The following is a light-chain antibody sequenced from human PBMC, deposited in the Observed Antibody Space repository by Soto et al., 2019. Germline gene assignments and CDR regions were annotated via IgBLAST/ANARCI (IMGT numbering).Light chain of an antibody. V-gene: IGKV1-5*03. CDR2: KVS. Sequence: IEMTQSPSTLSASIGDRVTITCGASESISGWLAWYQQKPGKAPKLFIYKVSSLESGVPSRFSGSGSEAEFTLTIGSPQPDDFPTYYCQQHHTLSTFGQGTKVDIK. CDR3: QQHHTLST. CDR1: ESISGW. J-gene: IGKJ1*01.